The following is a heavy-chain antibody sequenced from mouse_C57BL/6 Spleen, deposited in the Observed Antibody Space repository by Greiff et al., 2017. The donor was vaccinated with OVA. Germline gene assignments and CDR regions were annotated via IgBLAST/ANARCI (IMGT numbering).Heavy chain of an antibody. CDR1: GYAFTNYS. J-gene: IGHJ3*01. Sequence: VKLVESGAELVRPGASVKVSCKASGYAFTNYSIEWVKQRPGQGLEWIGVINPGSGGTKYNEKFKGKATLTADKSSSTAYMEHSSLTSENSAVYVGASKENYCGGNWLAYWGQGTLVTVSA. CDR2: INPGSGGT. CDR3: ASKENYCGGNWLAY. D-gene: IGHD1-1*01. V-gene: IGHV1-54*01.